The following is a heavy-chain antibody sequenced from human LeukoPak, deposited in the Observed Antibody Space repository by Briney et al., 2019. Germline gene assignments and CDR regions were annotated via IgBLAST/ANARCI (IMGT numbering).Heavy chain of an antibody. CDR3: ARAYGAFPYYMDV. J-gene: IGHJ6*03. D-gene: IGHD4-17*01. V-gene: IGHV4-59*01. CDR2: IYYSGST. Sequence: SETLSLTCTVSGGSISSYYWKWIRQPPGKGLEWIGYIYYSGSTNYSPSLKSRVTISVDTSKNQFSLKLNSVTAADTAVYYCARAYGAFPYYMDVWGKGTTVTVSS. CDR1: GGSISSYY.